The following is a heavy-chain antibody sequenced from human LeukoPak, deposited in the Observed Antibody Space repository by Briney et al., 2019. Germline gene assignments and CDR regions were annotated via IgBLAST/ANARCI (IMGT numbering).Heavy chain of an antibody. J-gene: IGHJ4*02. D-gene: IGHD3-22*01. CDR3: ARGQRNYYDSSSYSYY. Sequence: ASVKVSFKASGYIFTGYYMHWVRQAPGQGLEWMGWISPNNGGTNYAQKFQDRVTMTRDTSISTAYMELIRLRSDDTAVYYCARGQRNYYDSSSYSYYWGQGTLVTVSS. CDR1: GYIFTGYY. V-gene: IGHV1-2*02. CDR2: ISPNNGGT.